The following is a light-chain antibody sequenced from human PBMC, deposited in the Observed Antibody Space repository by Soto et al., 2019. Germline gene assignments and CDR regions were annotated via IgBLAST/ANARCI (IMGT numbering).Light chain of an antibody. CDR2: GAS. V-gene: IGKV3-15*01. Sequence: EIVLTQSPVTLSLSPGERAALSCRASQSVSSSYLAWYQQIPGQAPRLLIYGASTRATGIPARFSGSGSGTEFTLTISRLQSEDFAVYYCQQYNNWPPWTFGQGTKVDIK. CDR1: QSVSSSY. CDR3: QQYNNWPPWT. J-gene: IGKJ1*01.